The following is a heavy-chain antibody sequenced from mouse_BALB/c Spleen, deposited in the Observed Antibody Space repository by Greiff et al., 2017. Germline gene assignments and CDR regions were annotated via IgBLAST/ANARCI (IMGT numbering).Heavy chain of an antibody. CDR1: GYTFTSYS. V-gene: IGHV1-4*01. CDR2: INPSSGYT. Sequence: QVQLKQSGAELARPGASVKMSCKASGYTFTSYSMHWVKQRPGQGLEWIGYINPSSGYTNYNQKFKDKATLTADKSSSTAYMQLSSLTSEDSAVYYCARSREYGNYVLAYWGQGTLVTVSA. D-gene: IGHD2-10*02. CDR3: ARSREYGNYVLAY. J-gene: IGHJ3*01.